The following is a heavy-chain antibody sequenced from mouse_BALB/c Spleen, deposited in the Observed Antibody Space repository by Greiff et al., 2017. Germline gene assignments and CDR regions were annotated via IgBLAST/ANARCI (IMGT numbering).Heavy chain of an antibody. V-gene: IGHV1-7*01. CDR1: GYTFTSYW. CDR2: INPSTGYT. CDR3: ARWLLQAY. Sequence: VQLVESGAELAKPGASVKMSCKASGYTFTSYWMHWVKQRPGQGLEWIGYINPSTGYTEYNQKFKDKATLTADKSSSTAYMQLSSLTSEDSAVYYCARWLLQAYWGQGTLVTVSA. D-gene: IGHD2-3*01. J-gene: IGHJ3*01.